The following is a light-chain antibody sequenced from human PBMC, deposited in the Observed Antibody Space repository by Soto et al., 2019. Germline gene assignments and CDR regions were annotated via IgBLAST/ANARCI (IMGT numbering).Light chain of an antibody. CDR1: QSVNNN. Sequence: ETLMTQSPATLSVSPGERATLSCRASQSVNNNLAWYQQKLGQGPRVLIYGASTRATGIPARFTGSGSGTEFILTITSLQSEDSAVYYCQEYNTWPWTFGQGTKVEFK. CDR3: QEYNTWPWT. J-gene: IGKJ1*01. CDR2: GAS. V-gene: IGKV3-15*01.